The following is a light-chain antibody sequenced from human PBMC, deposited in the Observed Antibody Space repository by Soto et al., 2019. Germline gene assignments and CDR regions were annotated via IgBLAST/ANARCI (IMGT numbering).Light chain of an antibody. CDR2: GNS. CDR1: SSNIGAGSD. J-gene: IGLJ2*01. Sequence: QSALTQPPSVSGAPGQRVTISCIGSSSNIGAGSDVHWYQQLPGTAPKLLIYGNSNRPSGVPDRFSGSKSGTSASLAITGLQAEDEADYYCQYYDSSLSAVVFGGGTKVTVL. V-gene: IGLV1-40*01. CDR3: QYYDSSLSAVV.